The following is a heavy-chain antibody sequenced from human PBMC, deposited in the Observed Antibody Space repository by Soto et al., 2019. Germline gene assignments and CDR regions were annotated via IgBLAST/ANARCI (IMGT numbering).Heavy chain of an antibody. J-gene: IGHJ4*02. D-gene: IGHD3-22*01. V-gene: IGHV3-30-3*01. CDR2: ISYDGSNK. Sequence: QVQLVESGGGVVQPGRSLRLSCAASGFTFSSYAMHWVRQAPGKGLEWVAVISYDGSNKYYADSVKGRFTISRDNSKNTLYLQMNSLRAEDTAVYYCARGWYYYDSSGYYYWDYWGQGTLVTVSS. CDR3: ARGWYYYDSSGYYYWDY. CDR1: GFTFSSYA.